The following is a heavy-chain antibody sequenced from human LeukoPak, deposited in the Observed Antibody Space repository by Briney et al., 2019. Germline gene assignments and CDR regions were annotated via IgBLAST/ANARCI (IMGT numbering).Heavy chain of an antibody. Sequence: PSETLSLTCTVSGGSISSSSYYWGWIRQPPGKGLEWIGSIYYSGSTYYNPSLKSRVTISVDTSKNQFSLKLSSVTAADTAVYYCARPGVDTAMGSWYYFDYWGQGTLVTVSS. D-gene: IGHD5-18*01. V-gene: IGHV4-39*01. CDR2: IYYSGST. CDR3: ARPGVDTAMGSWYYFDY. J-gene: IGHJ4*02. CDR1: GGSISSSSYY.